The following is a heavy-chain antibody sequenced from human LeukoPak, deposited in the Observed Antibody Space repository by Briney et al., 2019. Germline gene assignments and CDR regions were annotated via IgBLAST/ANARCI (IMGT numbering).Heavy chain of an antibody. D-gene: IGHD2-2*01. CDR1: AGSVTSGSVF. V-gene: IGHV4-61*01. CDR2: IYYSGIT. CDR3: ARLPSNILRYCTSSSCSPRYYFDS. Sequence: KPSETLSPTCIVSAGSVTSGSVFWSWIRQPPGKELEWIAYIYYSGITNYNPSLQSRVTISVDTSKNQFSLTLSSVTAADTAVYYCARLPSNILRYCTSSSCSPRYYFDSWGQGTLVTVSS. J-gene: IGHJ4*02.